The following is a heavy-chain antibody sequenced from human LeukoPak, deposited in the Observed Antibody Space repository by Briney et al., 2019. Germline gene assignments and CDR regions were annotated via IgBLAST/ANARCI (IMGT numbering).Heavy chain of an antibody. CDR1: GFTFSNYE. Sequence: PGGSLRLSCAASGFTFSNYEMNWVRQTPGKGMEWVSGISWNSGSIGYADSVKGRFTISRDNAKNSLYLQMNSLRAEDMALYYCAKDPQRWLQSGTFFDYWGQGTLVTVSS. J-gene: IGHJ4*02. D-gene: IGHD5-24*01. CDR3: AKDPQRWLQSGTFFDY. CDR2: ISWNSGSI. V-gene: IGHV3-9*03.